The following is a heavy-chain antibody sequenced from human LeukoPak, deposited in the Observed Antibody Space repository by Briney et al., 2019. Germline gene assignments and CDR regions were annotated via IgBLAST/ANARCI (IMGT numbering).Heavy chain of an antibody. V-gene: IGHV4-34*01. D-gene: IGHD3-9*01. Sequence: SETLSLTCAVYGGSFSGYYWSWIRQPPGKGLEWIGEINHSGSTNYNPSPKSRVTISVDTSKNQFSLKLSSVTAADTAVYYCARVAKRYFDWLLYAYFDYWGQGTLVTVSS. CDR1: GGSFSGYY. CDR2: INHSGST. J-gene: IGHJ4*02. CDR3: ARVAKRYFDWLLYAYFDY.